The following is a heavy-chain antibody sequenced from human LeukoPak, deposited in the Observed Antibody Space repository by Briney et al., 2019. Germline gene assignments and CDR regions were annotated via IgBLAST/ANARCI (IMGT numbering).Heavy chain of an antibody. J-gene: IGHJ4*02. CDR2: IRSKANNYAT. CDR3: TSTPTYYYDSSGHH. V-gene: IGHV3-73*01. Sequence: GGSLRLSCAASGFTFSGSTIHGVRQASGKGLEWVGRIRSKANNYATAYAASVKGRFTISRDDSKNTAYLQMNSLKTEDTAVYYCTSTPTYYYDSSGHHWGQGTLVTVSS. CDR1: GFTFSGST. D-gene: IGHD3-22*01.